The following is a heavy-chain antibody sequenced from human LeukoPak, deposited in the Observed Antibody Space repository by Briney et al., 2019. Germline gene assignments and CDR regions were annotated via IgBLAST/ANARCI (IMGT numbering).Heavy chain of an antibody. CDR3: AKFSGTIETIDY. J-gene: IGHJ4*02. Sequence: GGSLRLSCAAYAFPFSSYAMHWDRQAPGKGLEWVAFIRYDGSNIYYADSVKGRFTISRDNSKNTLYLQMNSVRAEDTAVYYCAKFSGTIETIDYWGQGTLDTVSS. CDR1: AFPFSSYA. D-gene: IGHD1-1*01. CDR2: IRYDGSNI. V-gene: IGHV3-30*02.